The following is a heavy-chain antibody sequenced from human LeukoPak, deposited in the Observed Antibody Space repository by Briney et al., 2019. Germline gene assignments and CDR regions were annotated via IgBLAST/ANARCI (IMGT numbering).Heavy chain of an antibody. CDR3: AKGHGAVAGTPKDY. D-gene: IGHD6-19*01. CDR2: ISSSGSTI. J-gene: IGHJ4*02. V-gene: IGHV3-48*03. CDR1: GFTFSSYE. Sequence: GGPLRLSCAASGFTFSSYEMNWVRQAPGKGLEWVSYISSSGSTIYYADSVKGRFTISRDNAKNSLYLQMNSLRAEDTAVYYCAKGHGAVAGTPKDYWGQGTLVTVSS.